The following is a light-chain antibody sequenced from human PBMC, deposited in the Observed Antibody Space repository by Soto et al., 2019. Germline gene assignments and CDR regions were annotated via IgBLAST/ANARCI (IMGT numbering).Light chain of an antibody. Sequence: EIVRTQSPATLSVSPGERATLSCRASQSVSSNLAWYQQKPGQAPRLLLYGASTRATGIPARFSGSGSGTEFTLTISSLQSEDFAVYYCQQYNNWPYTFGQGTKLEIK. V-gene: IGKV3-15*01. CDR3: QQYNNWPYT. CDR2: GAS. CDR1: QSVSSN. J-gene: IGKJ2*01.